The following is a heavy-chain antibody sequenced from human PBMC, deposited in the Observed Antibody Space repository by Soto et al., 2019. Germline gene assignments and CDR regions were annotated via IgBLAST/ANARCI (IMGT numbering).Heavy chain of an antibody. D-gene: IGHD6-13*01. CDR3: TTDNELYIAAALDY. CDR2: IKSKTDGGTT. CDR1: GFTFSNAW. J-gene: IGHJ4*02. V-gene: IGHV3-15*01. Sequence: GGSLRLSCAASGFTFSNAWMSWVRQAPGKGLEWVGRIKSKTDGGTTDYAAPVKGRFTISRDDSKNTLYLQMNSLKTEDTAVYYCTTDNELYIAAALDYWGQGTLVTVSS.